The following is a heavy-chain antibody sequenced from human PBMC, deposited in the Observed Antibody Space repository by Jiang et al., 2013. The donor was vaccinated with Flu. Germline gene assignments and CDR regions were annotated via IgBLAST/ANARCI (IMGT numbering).Heavy chain of an antibody. V-gene: IGHV3-23*01. CDR1: GFTFSSYA. CDR3: AKGQQLVHFDY. Sequence: LSCAASGFTFSSYAMSWVRQAPGKGLERVSAISGSGGSTYYADSVKGRFTISRDNSKNTLYLQMNSLRAEDTAVYYCAKGQQLVHFDYWGQGTLVTVSS. J-gene: IGHJ4*02. D-gene: IGHD6-13*01. CDR2: ISGSGGST.